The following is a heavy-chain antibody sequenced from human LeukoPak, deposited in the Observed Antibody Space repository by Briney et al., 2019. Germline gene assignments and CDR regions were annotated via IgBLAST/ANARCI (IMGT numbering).Heavy chain of an antibody. D-gene: IGHD6-19*01. J-gene: IGHJ4*02. CDR3: ARDSTSGYSSGWLFDY. CDR1: GYTFTGYY. CDR2: MNPNSGGT. V-gene: IGHV1-2*02. Sequence: ASVKVSCKASGYTFTGYYMHWVRQAPGQGLEWMGWMNPNSGGTNYAQKFQDRVTMTRDTSISTAYMELSRLRSDDTAVYYCARDSTSGYSSGWLFDYWGQGTLVTVSS.